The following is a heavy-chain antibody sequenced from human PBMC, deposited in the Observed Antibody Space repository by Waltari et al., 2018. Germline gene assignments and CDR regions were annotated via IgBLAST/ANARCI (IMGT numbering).Heavy chain of an antibody. Sequence: EVQLVESGGVLVQLGRSLRLSCAASGFTFVDYAMHWVRQGQGKGRGWVSGNSWNRGSIGYADSVKGRFTISRDNAKNSLYLQMNSLRAEDMALYYCAKGRGYDYTAYLDYWGQGTLVTVSS. CDR1: GFTFVDYA. V-gene: IGHV3-9*03. D-gene: IGHD5-12*01. CDR3: AKGRGYDYTAYLDY. CDR2: NSWNRGSI. J-gene: IGHJ4*02.